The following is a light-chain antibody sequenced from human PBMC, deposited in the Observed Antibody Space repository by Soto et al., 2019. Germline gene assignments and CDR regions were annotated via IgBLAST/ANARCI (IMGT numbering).Light chain of an antibody. CDR3: QQYAKSRRT. CDR1: QRVSSSY. V-gene: IGKV3-20*01. J-gene: IGKJ1*01. CDR2: DAS. Sequence: EIVLTQSPGTLSLSPGERATLSCRASQRVSSSYLAWYQQKPGQAPRLLIYDASTRATGIPDRFSGSGSGTDFTLTISRLEPADFAVYYCQQYAKSRRTFGQGTKVEI.